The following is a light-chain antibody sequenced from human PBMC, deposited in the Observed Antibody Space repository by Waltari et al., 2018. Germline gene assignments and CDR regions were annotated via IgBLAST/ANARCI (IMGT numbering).Light chain of an antibody. CDR2: KAS. Sequence: DIQMTQSPSTLSASIGDRVTITCRASQSINNLLAWYQLKPGKAPNLLIYKASYLESGVPSRFSGSGSGTEFTLTISSLQPDDFATYYCHQYNSYSGTFGHGTKVEIK. V-gene: IGKV1-5*03. J-gene: IGKJ1*01. CDR3: HQYNSYSGT. CDR1: QSINNL.